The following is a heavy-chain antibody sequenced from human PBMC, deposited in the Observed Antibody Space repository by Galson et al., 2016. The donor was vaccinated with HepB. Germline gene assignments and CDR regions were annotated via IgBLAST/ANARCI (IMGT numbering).Heavy chain of an antibody. CDR3: VSPSGRYSVHTFDL. CDR2: ISPSTTHI. Sequence: SLRLSCAASGFTFSNYYMSWIRQAPGKGLEWVAYISPSTTHINYADSVMGRFTVSRDNAKNSLYLQMNSLGAEDTAVYYSVSPSGRYSVHTFDLWGQGTMVTVSS. V-gene: IGHV3-11*06. J-gene: IGHJ3*01. D-gene: IGHD1-26*01. CDR1: GFTFSNYY.